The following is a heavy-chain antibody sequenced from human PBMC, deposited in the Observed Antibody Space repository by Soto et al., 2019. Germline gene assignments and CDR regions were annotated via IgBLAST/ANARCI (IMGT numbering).Heavy chain of an antibody. Sequence: ASVKVSCKASGYTFINYGIHWVRQAPGQRLEWMGWINAGSGNTKYSQKFQGRVTFTRDTSANTAYMELSSLTSEDTAMYFCARSGYTSGWYHWYFYFWVRGTLVTVSS. CDR2: INAGSGNT. V-gene: IGHV1-3*01. D-gene: IGHD6-19*01. J-gene: IGHJ2*01. CDR1: GYTFINYG. CDR3: ARSGYTSGWYHWYFYF.